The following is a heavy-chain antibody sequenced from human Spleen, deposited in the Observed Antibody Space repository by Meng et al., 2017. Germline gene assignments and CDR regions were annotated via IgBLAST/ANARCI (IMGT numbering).Heavy chain of an antibody. CDR2: ISSSGSYI. CDR3: ARDRSSWSLDDVFDI. V-gene: IGHV3-21*01. J-gene: IGHJ3*02. Sequence: GESLKISCAASGFTFPTYEMNWVRQAPGKGLEWVSSISSSGSYIYYADSVKGRFTISRDNAKNSLYLQMNSLGAEDMAVYYCARDRSSWSLDDVFDIWGQGTMVTVSS. CDR1: GFTFPTYE. D-gene: IGHD6-13*01.